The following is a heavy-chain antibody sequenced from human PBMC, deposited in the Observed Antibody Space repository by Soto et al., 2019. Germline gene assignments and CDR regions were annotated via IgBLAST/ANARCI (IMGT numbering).Heavy chain of an antibody. CDR3: AGRIPVGTFDS. CDR2: MNPKSGHT. Sequence: APVKVYWKASGYSYIEYSSNWVRQAPGQGLEWMGWMNPKSGHTAHAQKMQSRGILTRDTSINTVYIELSSIKSRDTAVYFCAGRIPVGTFDSWGRGTQVTVSS. D-gene: IGHD1-1*01. J-gene: IGHJ4*02. V-gene: IGHV1-8*01. CDR1: GYSYIEYS.